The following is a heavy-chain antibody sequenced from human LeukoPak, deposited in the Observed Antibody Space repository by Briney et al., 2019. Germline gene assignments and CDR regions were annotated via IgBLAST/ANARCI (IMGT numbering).Heavy chain of an antibody. V-gene: IGHV4-61*01. CDR3: ARQKAVAGTSYYFDY. J-gene: IGHJ4*02. Sequence: SETLSLTCTVSGGSISSGSYYWNWIRQTPGKGLEWIGYIYYSGSTNYNPSLKSRVTISVDTSKNQFSLKLSSVTAADTAVYYCARQKAVAGTSYYFDYWGQGTLVTVSS. D-gene: IGHD6-19*01. CDR1: GGSISSGSYY. CDR2: IYYSGST.